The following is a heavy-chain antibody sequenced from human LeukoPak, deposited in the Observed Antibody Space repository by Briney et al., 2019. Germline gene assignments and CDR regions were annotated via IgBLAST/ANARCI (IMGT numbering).Heavy chain of an antibody. V-gene: IGHV4-59*12. J-gene: IGHJ2*01. CDR3: ARDRGYRDTERNWYFDI. Sequence: SETLSLTCTVSGGSISTYYWSWIRQPPGKGLEWIGYIYYSGSTNYNPSLKSRVTISVDTSKNQFSLNLTSVTAADTAIYFCARDRGYRDTERNWYFDIWGRGTLVAVSS. CDR2: IYYSGST. D-gene: IGHD5-12*01. CDR1: GGSISTYY.